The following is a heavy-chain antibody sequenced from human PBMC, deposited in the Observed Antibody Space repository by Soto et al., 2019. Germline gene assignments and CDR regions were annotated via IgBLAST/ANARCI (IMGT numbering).Heavy chain of an antibody. V-gene: IGHV1-8*01. CDR3: ARTQLWLTYYYYYYMDV. D-gene: IGHD5-18*01. CDR2: MNPNSGNT. J-gene: IGHJ6*03. CDR1: GYTFTSYD. Sequence: ASVKVSCKASGYTFTSYDINWVRQATGQGLEWMGWMNPNSGNTGYAQKYQGRDTMNRNTSISTTYKELSSLRSEDTSLYYCARTQLWLTYYYYYYMDVWGKGTTVTVSS.